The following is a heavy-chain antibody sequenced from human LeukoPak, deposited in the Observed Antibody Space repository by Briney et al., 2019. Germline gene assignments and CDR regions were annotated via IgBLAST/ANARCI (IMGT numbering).Heavy chain of an antibody. D-gene: IGHD3-16*01. Sequence: GGSLRLSCAASGFTFSAFSMNWGRQAPGKGLEWVSSIRGSSGYIYYADSVKGRFTISRDNAKNLVYLQMNSLRAEDTAVYYCARRWGRSWDENWFDAWGQGIRVTASS. J-gene: IGHJ5*02. CDR1: GFTFSAFS. CDR2: IRGSSGYI. CDR3: ARRWGRSWDENWFDA. V-gene: IGHV3-21*01.